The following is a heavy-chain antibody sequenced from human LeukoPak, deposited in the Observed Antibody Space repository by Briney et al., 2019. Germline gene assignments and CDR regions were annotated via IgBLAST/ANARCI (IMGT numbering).Heavy chain of an antibody. D-gene: IGHD3-22*01. V-gene: IGHV3-9*01. CDR3: AKGGYHDSSGYPDY. CDR2: ISWNSGSI. CDR1: GFTFDDYA. Sequence: PGGSLRLSCAASGFTFDDYAMHWVRQAPGKGLEWVSGISWNSGSIGYADSVKGRFTISRDNAKNSLYLQMNSLRAEDTALYYCAKGGYHDSSGYPDYWGQGTLVTVSS. J-gene: IGHJ4*02.